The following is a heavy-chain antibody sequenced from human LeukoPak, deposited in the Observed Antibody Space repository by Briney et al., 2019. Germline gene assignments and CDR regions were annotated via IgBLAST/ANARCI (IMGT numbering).Heavy chain of an antibody. CDR3: AKDPYSGSYFDY. D-gene: IGHD1-26*01. V-gene: IGHV3-23*01. Sequence: GGSLRPSCAVSGFTFSSYAMSWVRQAPGKGLEWVSAISGSGGSTYYADSVKGRFTISRDNSKNTLYLQMNSLRAEDTAVYYCAKDPYSGSYFDYWGQGTLVTVSS. CDR2: ISGSGGST. J-gene: IGHJ4*02. CDR1: GFTFSSYA.